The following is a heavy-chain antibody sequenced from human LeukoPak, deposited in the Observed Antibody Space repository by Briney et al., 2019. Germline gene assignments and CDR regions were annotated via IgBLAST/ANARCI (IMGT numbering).Heavy chain of an antibody. V-gene: IGHV4-4*09. CDR3: ARRLGYSSGWYNWFDP. D-gene: IGHD6-19*01. Sequence: PSETLFLNCPGPGGSLSSYYLNLIRQPPGEGLGWIWFLYTSGSTNYNPSLKSRVTISVDTSKNQFSLKLSSVAAADTAVYYCARRLGYSSGWYNWFDPWGQGTLVTVSS. CDR2: LYTSGST. CDR1: GGSLSSYY. J-gene: IGHJ5*02.